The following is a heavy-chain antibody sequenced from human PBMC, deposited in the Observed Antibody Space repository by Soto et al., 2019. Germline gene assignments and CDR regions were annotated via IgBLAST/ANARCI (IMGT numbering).Heavy chain of an antibody. J-gene: IGHJ5*02. CDR1: GGSIGTSAYY. Sequence: SGTLSLTCAVSGGSIGTSAYYWGWIRQAPGKGLEWIGSINHSGNTYLSPSLKDRVTMSVDTSKNSFSLKLRSATAADTGLYYCSRRAPEGFDPWGQGTLVTVSS. V-gene: IGHV4-39*01. CDR2: INHSGNT. CDR3: SRRAPEGFDP.